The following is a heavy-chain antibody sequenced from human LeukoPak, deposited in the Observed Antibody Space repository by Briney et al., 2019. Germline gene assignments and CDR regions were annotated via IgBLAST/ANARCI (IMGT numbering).Heavy chain of an antibody. J-gene: IGHJ3*02. CDR1: GGTFSSSA. CDR3: ASVTTVTTKGHGAFDI. CDR2: IIPIFGSS. D-gene: IGHD4-17*01. V-gene: IGHV1-69*13. Sequence: SVKVSCKASGGTFSSSAISWVRQAPGQGLEWLGGIIPIFGSSNYAQNFQDRVMITADESTSTAYMELSSLRSEDTAVYYCASVTTVTTKGHGAFDIWGQGTMVTVSS.